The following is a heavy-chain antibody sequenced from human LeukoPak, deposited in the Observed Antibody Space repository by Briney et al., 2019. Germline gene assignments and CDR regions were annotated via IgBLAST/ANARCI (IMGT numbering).Heavy chain of an antibody. J-gene: IGHJ6*03. CDR3: ARGVTMGRGVIIPSYYYMDV. Sequence: PSETLSLTCTVSGGSISSYYWSWIRQPPGKGLEWIGYIYYSGSTNYNPSLKSRVTISVDTSKNQFSLKLSSVTAADTAVYYCARGVTMGRGVIIPSYYYMDVRGKGTTVTVSS. CDR1: GGSISSYY. V-gene: IGHV4-59*01. D-gene: IGHD3-10*01. CDR2: IYYSGST.